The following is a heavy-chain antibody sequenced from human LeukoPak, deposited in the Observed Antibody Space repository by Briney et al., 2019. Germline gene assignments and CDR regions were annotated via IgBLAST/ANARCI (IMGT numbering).Heavy chain of an antibody. V-gene: IGHV4-4*07. CDR3: ARGKYYYGSGDYPFDY. J-gene: IGHJ4*02. CDR1: GVSISSYY. D-gene: IGHD3-10*01. CDR2: IYTSGST. Sequence: SETLSLTCTVSGVSISSYYWSWIRQPAGKGLEWIGRIYTSGSTNYNPSLKSRVTMSVDTSKNQFSLKLSSVTAADTAVYYCARGKYYYGSGDYPFDYWGQGTLVTVSS.